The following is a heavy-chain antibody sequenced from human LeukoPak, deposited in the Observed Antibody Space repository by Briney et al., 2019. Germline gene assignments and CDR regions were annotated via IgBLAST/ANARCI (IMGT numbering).Heavy chain of an antibody. D-gene: IGHD6-19*01. V-gene: IGHV4-39*01. J-gene: IGHJ4*02. Sequence: SETLSLTCTVSGGSISSSSYYWGWIRQPPGKGLEWIGSIYYSGSTYYNPSHKSRVTISVDTSKNQFSLKLSSVTAADTAVYYCARTMHSSGWYPGFDYWGQGTLVTVSS. CDR2: IYYSGST. CDR1: GGSISSSSYY. CDR3: ARTMHSSGWYPGFDY.